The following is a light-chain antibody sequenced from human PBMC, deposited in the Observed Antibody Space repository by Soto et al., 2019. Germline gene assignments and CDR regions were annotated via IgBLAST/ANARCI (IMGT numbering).Light chain of an antibody. J-gene: IGKJ1*01. CDR2: KVS. CDR1: QSLVYSDGNTY. V-gene: IGKV2-30*01. Sequence: DVVMTQSPLSLPVTLGQPASISCRSSQSLVYSDGNTYLHWFQQRPGQSPRRLIHKVSIRDSGVQDRFSGSGSGNKFTLKISRLQPEDVGVYSCLQHTQWPRTFGQGTKV. CDR3: LQHTQWPRT.